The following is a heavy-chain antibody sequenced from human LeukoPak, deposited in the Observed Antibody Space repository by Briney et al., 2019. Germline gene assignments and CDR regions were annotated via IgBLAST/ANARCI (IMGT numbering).Heavy chain of an antibody. D-gene: IGHD3-10*01. CDR2: ISPILGIA. J-gene: IGHJ6*02. CDR3: ARDVDSGGSVV. V-gene: IGHV1-69*04. Sequence: ASVKVSCEASGGTFSSYAISWVRQAPGQGLEWMGRISPILGIANYAQKFQGRVTITADKSTSTAYMQQSSRISEDTAVYYCARDVDSGGSVVWGQGTTVTVSS. CDR1: GGTFSSYA.